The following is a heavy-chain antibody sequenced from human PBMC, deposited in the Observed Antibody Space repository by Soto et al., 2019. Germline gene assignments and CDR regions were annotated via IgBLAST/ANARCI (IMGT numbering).Heavy chain of an antibody. CDR3: ARDLAVAGNYYYYGMDV. CDR1: GGTFSSYA. V-gene: IGHV1-69*01. Sequence: QVQLVQSGAEVKKPGSSVKVSCKASGGTFSSYAISWVRQAPGQGLEWMGGIIPIFGTANYAQKFQGRVTITADESTSKAYMELSSLRSEDTAVYYCARDLAVAGNYYYYGMDVWGQGTTVTVSS. D-gene: IGHD6-19*01. CDR2: IIPIFGTA. J-gene: IGHJ6*02.